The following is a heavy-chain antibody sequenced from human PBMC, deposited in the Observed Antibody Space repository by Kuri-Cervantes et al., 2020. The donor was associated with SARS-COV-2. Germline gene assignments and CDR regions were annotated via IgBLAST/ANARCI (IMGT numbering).Heavy chain of an antibody. CDR3: ARSKSWRWFDP. Sequence: GSLRLSCAVSGSSISSGYYWGWIRQPPGKGLEWIGSIYHSGSTYYNPSLKSRVTISVDTSKNQFSLKLSSVAAADTAVYYCARSKSWRWFDPWGQGTLVTVSS. V-gene: IGHV4-38-2*01. CDR1: GSSISSGYY. CDR2: IYHSGST. J-gene: IGHJ5*02. D-gene: IGHD3-3*01.